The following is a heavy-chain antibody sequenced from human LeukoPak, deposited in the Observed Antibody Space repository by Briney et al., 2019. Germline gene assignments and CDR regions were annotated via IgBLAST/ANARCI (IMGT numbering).Heavy chain of an antibody. J-gene: IGHJ4*02. V-gene: IGHV3-66*02. D-gene: IGHD3-22*01. CDR2: IDSGGRT. CDR1: GFTVSSNY. Sequence: GGSLRLSCAASGFTVSSNYMNWVRQAPGKGLEWVSAIDSGGRTFYADSVRGRFTISRDNSKNTLYLQMNSLGAEDTAVYYCARGHYYDSSGLDYWGQGTLVTVSS. CDR3: ARGHYYDSSGLDY.